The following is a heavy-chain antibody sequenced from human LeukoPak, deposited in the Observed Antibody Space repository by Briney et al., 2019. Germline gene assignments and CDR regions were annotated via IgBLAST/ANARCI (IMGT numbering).Heavy chain of an antibody. D-gene: IGHD2-15*01. CDR2: ISSNGGST. CDR3: ASSGYCSGGSCYYAFDI. V-gene: IGHV3-64*01. J-gene: IGHJ3*02. Sequence: SGGSLRLSCAASGFTFSSYAMHWVRQAPGKGLEYVSAISSNGGSTYYANSVKGRFTISRDNSKNTLYLQMNSLRAEDTAVYYCASSGYCSGGSCYYAFDIWGQGTMVTVSS. CDR1: GFTFSSYA.